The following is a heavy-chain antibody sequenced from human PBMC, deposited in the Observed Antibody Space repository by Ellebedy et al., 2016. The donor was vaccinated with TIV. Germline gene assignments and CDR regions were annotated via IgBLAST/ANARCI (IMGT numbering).Heavy chain of an antibody. V-gene: IGHV4-4*07. CDR1: GVSVSASL. CDR3: ARALRVRERLRDRYYYDMDV. CDR2: VFSSGSA. J-gene: IGHJ6*02. Sequence: MPSETLSLTCTVYGVSVSASLWSWVPQHAGKGLERIGHVFSSGSATVTPSLKSRVTMSIDTSKNQFALEVNSVTAADTAVYFCARALRVRERLRDRYYYDMDVWGQGITVNVSS. D-gene: IGHD3-3*01.